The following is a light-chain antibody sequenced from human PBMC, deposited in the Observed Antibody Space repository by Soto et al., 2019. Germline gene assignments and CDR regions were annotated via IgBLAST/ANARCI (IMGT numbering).Light chain of an antibody. Sequence: EIVMTQSPATLAGSPGETVTLSCSASQSLSGNLAWYQQKPGQAPRLLIFRASTRATGVPARFSGRGSGTEFTLTISGLQSEDFAGDYCQQYSKWPPWTFGQGTKVDIK. J-gene: IGKJ1*01. CDR1: QSLSGN. CDR2: RAS. V-gene: IGKV3-15*01. CDR3: QQYSKWPPWT.